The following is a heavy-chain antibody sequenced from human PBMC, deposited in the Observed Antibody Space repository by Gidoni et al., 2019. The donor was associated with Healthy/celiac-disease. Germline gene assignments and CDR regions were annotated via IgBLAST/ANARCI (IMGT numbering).Heavy chain of an antibody. J-gene: IGHJ4*02. CDR3: AKDRGPSAYDY. V-gene: IGHV3-23*01. CDR2: ISGSGGST. Sequence: EVQLLESGGGLVQPGGSLRISYAAYGFTFSSYAMSWVRQALGKGLEWVSAISGSGGSTYYADSVKGRFTISRDNSKNTLYLQRNSLRAEDTAVYYCAKDRGPSAYDYWGQGTLVTVSS. D-gene: IGHD3-10*01. CDR1: GFTFSSYA.